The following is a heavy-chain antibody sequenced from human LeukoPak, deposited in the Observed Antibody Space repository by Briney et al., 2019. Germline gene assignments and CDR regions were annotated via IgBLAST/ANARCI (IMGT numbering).Heavy chain of an antibody. CDR3: ASRVLEPTYYYGSGDAFDI. CDR1: GGSISSSIYY. CDR2: IYYSGST. V-gene: IGHV4-39*07. Sequence: SETLSLTCTVSGGSISSSIYYWGWLRQSPGKGLEWIGSIYYSGSTYYNPSLKSRVTISVDTSKNQFSLKLSSVTAADTAVYYCASRVLEPTYYYGSGDAFDIWGQGTMVTVSS. D-gene: IGHD3-10*01. J-gene: IGHJ3*02.